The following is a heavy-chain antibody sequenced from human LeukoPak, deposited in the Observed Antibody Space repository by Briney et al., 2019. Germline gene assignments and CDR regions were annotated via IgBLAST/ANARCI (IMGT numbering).Heavy chain of an antibody. CDR2: IVGSGDIT. Sequence: GGSLRLSCAASGFTFSSYAMSWVRQAPGKGLEWVSRIVGSGDITYYEDSVKGRFTISRDNSKNTVHLQMNSLRAEDTAVYYCAKMSGDCSSTTCSSFDYWGQGTLVTVSS. V-gene: IGHV3-23*01. D-gene: IGHD2-2*01. CDR1: GFTFSSYA. CDR3: AKMSGDCSSTTCSSFDY. J-gene: IGHJ4*02.